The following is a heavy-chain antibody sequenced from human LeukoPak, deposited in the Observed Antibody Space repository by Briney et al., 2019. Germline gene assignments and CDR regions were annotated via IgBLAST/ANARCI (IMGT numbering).Heavy chain of an antibody. D-gene: IGHD3-22*01. CDR2: IIPIFGTA. CDR3: ASETNYYDSSGGAFDI. Sequence: ASVKVSCKASGGTFSSYAISWVRQAPGQGLEWMGGIIPIFGTANYAQKFQGRVTITTDESTSTAYMEPSSLRSEDTAVYYCASETNYYDSSGGAFDIWGQGTMVTVSS. J-gene: IGHJ3*02. V-gene: IGHV1-69*05. CDR1: GGTFSSYA.